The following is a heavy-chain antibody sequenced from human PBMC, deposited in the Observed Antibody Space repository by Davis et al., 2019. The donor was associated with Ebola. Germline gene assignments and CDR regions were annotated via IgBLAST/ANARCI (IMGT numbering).Heavy chain of an antibody. Sequence: PSETLSLTCAVYGESFSAYYWNWIRQSPGKGLEWIGEIHPSGSTNYNPSLKSRVTMSMDSSKNQFSLKVNSLTAADTAVYYCARGAPLQLWRYSYYYMDLWGIGATVTVSS. CDR2: IHPSGST. V-gene: IGHV4-34*01. D-gene: IGHD5-18*01. CDR1: GESFSAYY. CDR3: ARGAPLQLWRYSYYYMDL. J-gene: IGHJ6*03.